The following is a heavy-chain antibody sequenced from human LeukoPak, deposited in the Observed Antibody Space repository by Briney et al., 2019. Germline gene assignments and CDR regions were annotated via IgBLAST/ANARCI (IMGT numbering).Heavy chain of an antibody. CDR2: ISSNGGST. J-gene: IGHJ6*03. Sequence: GGSLRLSCAASGFTFSSYAMHWVRQAPGKGLEYVSAISSNGGSTYYANSVKGRFTISRDNSKNTLYLQMGSLRAEDMAVYYCASSINYYYYMDVWGKGTTVTVSS. V-gene: IGHV3-64*01. CDR1: GFTFSSYA. D-gene: IGHD3-10*01. CDR3: ASSINYYYYMDV.